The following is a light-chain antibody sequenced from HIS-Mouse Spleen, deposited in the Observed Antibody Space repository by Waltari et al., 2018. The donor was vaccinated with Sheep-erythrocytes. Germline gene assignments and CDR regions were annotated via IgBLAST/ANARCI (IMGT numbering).Light chain of an antibody. CDR2: GNS. CDR3: QSYDSSLSGYV. J-gene: IGLJ1*01. Sequence: QSVLTQPPSVSGAPGQRGTIPGTGRSANHGDGYAVTWYQQLPGTAPKLLIYGNSNRPSGVPDRFSCSKSGTSASLAITGLQAEDEADYYCQSYDSSLSGYVFGTGTKVTVL. CDR1: SANHGDGYA. V-gene: IGLV1-40*01.